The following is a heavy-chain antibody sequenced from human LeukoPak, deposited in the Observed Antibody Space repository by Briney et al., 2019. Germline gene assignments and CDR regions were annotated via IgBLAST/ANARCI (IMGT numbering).Heavy chain of an antibody. J-gene: IGHJ4*02. Sequence: ASVKVSCKASGYTFTSYGISWVRQAPGQGLEWMGWISAYNGNTNYAQKLQGRVTMTTDTSTSTAYMELRSLRSDDTAVYYCARVYDILTGYYNVDYWSQGTLVTVSS. CDR1: GYTFTSYG. CDR3: ARVYDILTGYYNVDY. V-gene: IGHV1-18*01. CDR2: ISAYNGNT. D-gene: IGHD3-9*01.